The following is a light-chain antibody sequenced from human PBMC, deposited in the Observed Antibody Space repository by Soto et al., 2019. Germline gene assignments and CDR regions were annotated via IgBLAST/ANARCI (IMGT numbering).Light chain of an antibody. J-gene: IGKJ1*01. V-gene: IGKV1-6*01. CDR1: QDISKD. CDR3: LQDHDYPRT. CDR2: SAT. Sequence: AMQKKKKQTSLSESVGDRVIITCRASQDISKDLGWYQEKTGKAPKFLIYSATSTQSGVPSTFSGSGFGTDFTLTISSLQPEDFATYYCLQDHDYPRTFGQGTKVDSK.